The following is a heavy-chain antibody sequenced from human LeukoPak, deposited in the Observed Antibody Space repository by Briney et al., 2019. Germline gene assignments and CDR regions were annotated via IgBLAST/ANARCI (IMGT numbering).Heavy chain of an antibody. CDR3: ARDGPGYSFDY. J-gene: IGHJ4*02. D-gene: IGHD5-18*01. Sequence: PGGSLRLSCAASGFTFVAYGVNWVRQAPGKGLEWVSCISTSGNTVYYADSPKGRFTVSRDNARNSLYLQMNSLSAEDTAIYYCARDGPGYSFDYWGQGTLVTVSS. CDR1: GFTFVAYG. CDR2: ISTSGNTV. V-gene: IGHV3-48*03.